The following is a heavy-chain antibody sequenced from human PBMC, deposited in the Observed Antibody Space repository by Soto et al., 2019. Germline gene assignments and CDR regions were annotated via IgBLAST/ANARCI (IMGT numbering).Heavy chain of an antibody. CDR3: ARYCSTTSCPGHYFGMDV. V-gene: IGHV3-23*01. CDR1: GFTFSSYA. Sequence: GGSLRLSCAASGFTFSSYAMSWVRQPPGKGLEGVSVISGSGGTTYYADSVKGRFTISRDNSKNTLYLQMNSLGADDTAVYFCARYCSTTSCPGHYFGMDVWGQGITVTVSS. CDR2: ISGSGGTT. J-gene: IGHJ6*02. D-gene: IGHD2-2*01.